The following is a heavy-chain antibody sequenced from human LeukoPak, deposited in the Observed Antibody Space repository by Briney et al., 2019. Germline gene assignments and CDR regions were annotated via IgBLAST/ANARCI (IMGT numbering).Heavy chain of an antibody. CDR3: ARGGEVRSSGGAFDI. J-gene: IGHJ3*02. CDR2: INTNTGNP. D-gene: IGHD6-25*01. CDR1: GYTFTSYA. Sequence: ASVKVSCKASGYTFTSYAMNWVRQAAGQGHEWMGWINTNTGNPTYAQGFTGRFVFSLDTSVSTAYLQISSLKAEDTAVYYCARGGEVRSSGGAFDIWGQGTTVTVSS. V-gene: IGHV7-4-1*02.